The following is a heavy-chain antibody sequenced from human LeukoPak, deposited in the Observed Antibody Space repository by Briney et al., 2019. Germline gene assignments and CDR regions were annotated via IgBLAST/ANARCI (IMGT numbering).Heavy chain of an antibody. CDR3: ARESSSPDYDFWSGQPSPIDY. Sequence: SVKVSCKASGGTFSSYAISWVRQAPGQGLEWMGRIIPILGIANYAQKFQGRVTITADKSTGTAYMELSSLRSEDTAVYYCARESSSPDYDFWSGQPSPIDYWGQGTLVTVSS. CDR1: GGTFSSYA. J-gene: IGHJ4*02. CDR2: IIPILGIA. D-gene: IGHD3-3*01. V-gene: IGHV1-69*04.